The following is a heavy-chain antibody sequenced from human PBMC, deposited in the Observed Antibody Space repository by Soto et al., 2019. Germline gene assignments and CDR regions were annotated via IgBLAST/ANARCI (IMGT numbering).Heavy chain of an antibody. D-gene: IGHD5-18*01. J-gene: IGHJ6*04. CDR3: ARDSNRWLNYYGIDV. Sequence: SETLSLTCTFSVCSIYYYYWTWIRQPPGKGLEWIGYVSDSGSTKYNPSLRSRVTISVDTSKNRFSLKLNSVTAADTAVYYCARDSNRWLNYYGIDVWGKGTQVNVSS. CDR2: VSDSGST. CDR1: VCSIYYYY. V-gene: IGHV4-59*01.